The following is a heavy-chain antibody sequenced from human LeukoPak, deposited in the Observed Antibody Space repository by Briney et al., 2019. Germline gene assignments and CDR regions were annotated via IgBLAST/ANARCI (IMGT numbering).Heavy chain of an antibody. D-gene: IGHD4-17*01. J-gene: IGHJ3*02. CDR3: ARPFTTVTPLGAFDI. CDR1: GGSISSSSYY. Sequence: SETLSLTCTVSGGSISSSSYYWGWIRQPPGKGLEWIGSIYYSGSTYYNPSLKSRVIISVDTSKNQFSLKLSSVTAADTAVYYCARPFTTVTPLGAFDIWGQGTMVTVSS. V-gene: IGHV4-39*01. CDR2: IYYSGST.